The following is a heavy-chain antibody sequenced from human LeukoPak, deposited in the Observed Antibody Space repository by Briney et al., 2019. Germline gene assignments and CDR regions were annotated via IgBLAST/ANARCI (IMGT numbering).Heavy chain of an antibody. J-gene: IGHJ4*02. D-gene: IGHD6-13*01. V-gene: IGHV3-30*18. CDR3: AKEGAAGNYFDY. CDR2: ISYDGSNK. Sequence: PGRSLRLSCAASGFTFSSYGMHWVRQAPGKGLEWVAVISYDGSNKYYADSVKGRFTISRDNSKNTLYLQMNSLRAEDTAVYYCAKEGAAGNYFDYWGQGTLVTVSS. CDR1: GFTFSSYG.